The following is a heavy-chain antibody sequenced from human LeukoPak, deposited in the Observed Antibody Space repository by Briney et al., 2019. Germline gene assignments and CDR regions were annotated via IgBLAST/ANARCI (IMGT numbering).Heavy chain of an antibody. CDR1: GFTFSSYA. J-gene: IGHJ3*02. D-gene: IGHD3-22*01. CDR2: ISSSSSYI. V-gene: IGHV3-21*01. Sequence: PGGSLRLSCAASGFTFSSYAMSWVRQAPGKGLEWVSSISSSSSYIYYADSVKGRFTISRDNAKNSLYLQMNSLRAEDTAVYYCARDLWGIHYYDSSGYSYAFDIWGQGTMVTVSS. CDR3: ARDLWGIHYYDSSGYSYAFDI.